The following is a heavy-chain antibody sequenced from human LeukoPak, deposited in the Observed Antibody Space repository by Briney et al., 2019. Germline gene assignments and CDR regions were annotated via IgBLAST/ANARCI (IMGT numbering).Heavy chain of an antibody. J-gene: IGHJ3*02. CDR1: GGSVSNYY. D-gene: IGHD6-13*01. CDR3: ARVIAAAGIEIDAFDI. Sequence: SETLSLTCAVSGGSVSNYYWGWIRQPPGKGLEWIGSIYYSGSTYYNPSLESRVTISVDTSKNQFSLKLSSVTAADTAVYYCARVIAAAGIEIDAFDIWGQGTMVTVSS. V-gene: IGHV4-39*07. CDR2: IYYSGST.